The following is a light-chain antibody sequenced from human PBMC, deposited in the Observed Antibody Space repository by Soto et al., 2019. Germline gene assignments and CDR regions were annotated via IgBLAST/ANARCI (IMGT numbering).Light chain of an antibody. CDR1: QGISSY. CDR2: DAS. Sequence: IQLTQSPSFLSASVGDRVTITCRASQGISSYLAWYQQKPGKAPKLLVYDASTLQSGVASRFSGSGSGTEFTLIISGLQPDDSATYYCQQYTNTNNPWMFGQGTKVDIK. V-gene: IGKV1-9*01. CDR3: QQYTNTNNPWM. J-gene: IGKJ1*01.